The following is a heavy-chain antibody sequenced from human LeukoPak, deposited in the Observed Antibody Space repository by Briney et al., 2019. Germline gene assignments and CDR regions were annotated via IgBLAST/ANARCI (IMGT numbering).Heavy chain of an antibody. Sequence: SETLSLTCAVYGGSFSGYYWSWIRQPPGKGLEWIGEINHSGSTNYNPSLKSRVTISVDTSKNQFPLKLSSVTAADTAVYYCARVHTPPSDYWGQGTLVTVSS. J-gene: IGHJ4*02. V-gene: IGHV4-34*01. CDR1: GGSFSGYY. CDR2: INHSGST. CDR3: ARVHTPPSDY. D-gene: IGHD2-2*02.